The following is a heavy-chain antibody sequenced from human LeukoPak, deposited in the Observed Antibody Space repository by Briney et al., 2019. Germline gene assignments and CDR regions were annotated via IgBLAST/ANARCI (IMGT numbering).Heavy chain of an antibody. CDR3: ARAGYYDSSGYYHPFDY. CDR2: VNPNSSGT. D-gene: IGHD3-22*01. Sequence: GASVNVSCKASGYTFIGYYIHCVRQAPGQGLEWMGWVNPNSSGTNYGQNFQGRVTMTRDTSISTAYMELRGLTPDDTAVYYCARAGYYDSSGYYHPFDYWGQGIVVTVSS. J-gene: IGHJ4*02. CDR1: GYTFIGYY. V-gene: IGHV1-2*02.